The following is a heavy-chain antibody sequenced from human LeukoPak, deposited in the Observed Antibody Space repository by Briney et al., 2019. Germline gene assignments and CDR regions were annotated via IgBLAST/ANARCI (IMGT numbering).Heavy chain of an antibody. CDR2: ISPNSGGT. Sequence: GASVKVSCKASGYTFTGYYMHWVRQAPGQGLEWMGWISPNSGGTSYAQKFQGRVTMTRDMSISTAYMELSRLRSDDTAVYYCARDRELDNSGYYDVDWYFDLWGRGTLVTVSS. CDR3: ARDRELDNSGYYDVDWYFDL. CDR1: GYTFTGYY. J-gene: IGHJ2*01. V-gene: IGHV1-2*02. D-gene: IGHD3-22*01.